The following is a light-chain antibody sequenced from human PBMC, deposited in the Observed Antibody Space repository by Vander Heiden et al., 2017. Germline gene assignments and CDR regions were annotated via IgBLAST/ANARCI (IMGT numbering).Light chain of an antibody. CDR1: QDISNY. CDR2: DAS. CDR3: QQYDNLPLT. Sequence: DIQMTQSPSSLSASVGDRVTITCQASQDISNYLNWYQQKPGKAPKLLIYDASNWETGVPSRFSGSGSGTDFTFTISSLQPEDIATYYCQQYDNLPLTFGGGTKGEIK. J-gene: IGKJ4*01. V-gene: IGKV1-33*01.